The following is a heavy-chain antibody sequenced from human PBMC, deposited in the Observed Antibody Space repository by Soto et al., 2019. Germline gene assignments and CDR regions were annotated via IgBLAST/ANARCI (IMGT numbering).Heavy chain of an antibody. D-gene: IGHD4-17*01. J-gene: IGHJ6*03. Sequence: QVQLVQSGAEVRKPGSSVKVSCKASGGTFSNHTISWVRQAPGQGLEWMGRIIPILNIANYAQKFEGSVRITADKSTSTAYMELSSLRSEDTAVYYCARVAEMGTVTNGFYYYMDVWGKGTTVTVSS. V-gene: IGHV1-69*02. CDR1: GGTFSNHT. CDR3: ARVAEMGTVTNGFYYYMDV. CDR2: IIPILNIA.